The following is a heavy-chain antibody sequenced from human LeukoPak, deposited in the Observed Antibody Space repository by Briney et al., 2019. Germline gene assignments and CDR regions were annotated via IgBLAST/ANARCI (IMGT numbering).Heavy chain of an antibody. J-gene: IGHJ4*02. CDR2: INPNSGGT. Sequence: ASVKVSCKASGYTFTGYYMHWVRQAPGQGLEWMGWINPNSGGTNYAQKFQGRVTMTRDTSISTAYMELSRLRSDDTAVYYYARGDSSSWYPYYWGQGTLVTVSS. CDR1: GYTFTGYY. CDR3: ARGDSSSWYPYY. D-gene: IGHD6-13*01. V-gene: IGHV1-2*02.